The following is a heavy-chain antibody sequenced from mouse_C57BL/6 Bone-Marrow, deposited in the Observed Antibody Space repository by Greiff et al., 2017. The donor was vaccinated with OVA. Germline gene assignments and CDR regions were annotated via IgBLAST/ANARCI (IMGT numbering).Heavy chain of an antibody. D-gene: IGHD2-3*01. CDR1: GYSFTGYY. CDR3: ARGWGGYYAMDY. V-gene: IGHV1-42*01. Sequence: VQLQQSGPELVKPGASVKISCKASGYSFTGYYMNWVKQSPEKSLEWIGEINPSTGGTTYNQKFKAKATLTVDKSSSTAYMQLKSLTSEDSAVYYCARGWGGYYAMDYWGQGTSVTVSS. J-gene: IGHJ4*01. CDR2: INPSTGGT.